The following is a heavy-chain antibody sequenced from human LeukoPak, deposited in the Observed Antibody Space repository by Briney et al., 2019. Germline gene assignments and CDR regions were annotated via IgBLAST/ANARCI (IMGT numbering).Heavy chain of an antibody. CDR3: ARFMTTLDY. J-gene: IGHJ4*02. D-gene: IGHD4-11*01. Sequence: GGSLRLSCAASGFTFSSYAMSWVRQAPGKGLEWVAVIGYDGSNIYYAGSVKGRFTISRDNSKNTLYLQMNSLRAEDTSVYYCARFMTTLDYWGQGTLVTVSS. V-gene: IGHV3-33*08. CDR2: IGYDGSNI. CDR1: GFTFSSYA.